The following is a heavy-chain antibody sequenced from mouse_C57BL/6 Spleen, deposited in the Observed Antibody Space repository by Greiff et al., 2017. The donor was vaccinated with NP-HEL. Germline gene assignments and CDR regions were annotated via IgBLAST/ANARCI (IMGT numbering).Heavy chain of an antibody. D-gene: IGHD2-2*01. V-gene: IGHV1-50*01. Sequence: QVQLQQPGAELVKPGASVKLSCKASGYTFTSYWMQWVKQRPGQGLEWIGEIDPSDSYTNYNQKFKGKATLTVDKSSSTAYMELRSLTSEDSAVYYCASIYYGYDEFAYWGQGPLVTVSA. J-gene: IGHJ3*01. CDR1: GYTFTSYW. CDR2: IDPSDSYT. CDR3: ASIYYGYDEFAY.